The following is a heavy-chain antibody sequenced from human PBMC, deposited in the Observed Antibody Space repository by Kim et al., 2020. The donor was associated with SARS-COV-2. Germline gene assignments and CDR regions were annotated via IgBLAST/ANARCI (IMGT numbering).Heavy chain of an antibody. D-gene: IGHD6-19*01. CDR1: GGSITTNTYH. CDR2: IHYRGST. V-gene: IGHV4-39*01. J-gene: IGHJ6*01. CDR3: GRHMGSSGGGYICDF. Sequence: SETLSLTCTVTGGSITTNTYHWGWIRQPPGKGLEWIGNIHYRGSTVYNPSLKSRVTMAVDTSKNRFSLKLTSVTAADTAVYYCGRHMGSSGGGYICDFWG.